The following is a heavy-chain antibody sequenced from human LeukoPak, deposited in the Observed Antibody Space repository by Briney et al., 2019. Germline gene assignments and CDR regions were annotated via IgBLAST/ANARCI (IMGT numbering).Heavy chain of an antibody. Sequence: RGSLRLSCTASGFSFSGHWMHWTRQLPGKGLVWVSRISPTGSTTSYADSVKGRFTVSRDNAKNTLYLQVNSLRAEDTAVYYCARGPNSNWSGLDFWGQGTLLTVSS. CDR2: ISPTGSTT. D-gene: IGHD6-6*01. V-gene: IGHV3-74*01. CDR1: GFSFSGHW. CDR3: ARGPNSNWSGLDF. J-gene: IGHJ4*02.